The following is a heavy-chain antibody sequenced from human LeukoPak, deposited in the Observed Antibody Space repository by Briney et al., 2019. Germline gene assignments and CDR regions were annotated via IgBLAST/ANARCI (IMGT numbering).Heavy chain of an antibody. V-gene: IGHV3-53*01. D-gene: IGHD2-2*01. CDR3: ARGRRYCSNTNCYAELDY. Sequence: GGSLRLSCAASGFAFSSYMSWVRQATGKGLEWVSIIYSDGSTYYADSVKGRLTVSRDNSRNTLYLQMVSLRAEDTAVYYCARGRRYCSNTNCYAELDYWGQGTLVTVSS. CDR1: GFAFSSY. CDR2: IYSDGST. J-gene: IGHJ4*02.